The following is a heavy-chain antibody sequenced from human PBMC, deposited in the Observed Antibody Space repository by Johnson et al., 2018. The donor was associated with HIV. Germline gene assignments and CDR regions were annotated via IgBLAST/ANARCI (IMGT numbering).Heavy chain of an antibody. CDR3: ARVSSSSLGAFDI. CDR1: GFTFSSYA. J-gene: IGHJ3*02. Sequence: QVQLVESGGGLVQPGGSLRLSCAASGFTFSSYAMHWVRQAPGKGLEWVAVISYDGSNKYYADSVTGRFTISRDNSKNALYLQMNSLRAEDTAVYYCARVSSSSLGAFDIWGQGTMVTVSS. V-gene: IGHV3-30-3*01. D-gene: IGHD6-6*01. CDR2: ISYDGSNK.